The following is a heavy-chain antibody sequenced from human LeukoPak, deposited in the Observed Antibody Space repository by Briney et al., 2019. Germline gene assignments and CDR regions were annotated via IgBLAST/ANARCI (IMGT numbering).Heavy chain of an antibody. CDR3: ARETYYGSGSYVLDY. Sequence: SQPLSLTCTVSGGSISSGGYYWSWIRQHPGKGLEWIGYIYYSGSTYYNPSLKSRVTISVDTSKNQFSLKLSSVTAADTAVYYCARETYYGSGSYVLDYWGQGTLVTVSS. J-gene: IGHJ4*02. V-gene: IGHV4-31*03. CDR1: GGSISSGGYY. CDR2: IYYSGST. D-gene: IGHD3-10*01.